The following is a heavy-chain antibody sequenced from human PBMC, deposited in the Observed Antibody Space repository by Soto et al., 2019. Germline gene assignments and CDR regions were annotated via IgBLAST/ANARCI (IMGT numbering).Heavy chain of an antibody. V-gene: IGHV4-4*02. CDR2: IYHSGST. J-gene: IGHJ6*02. D-gene: IGHD3-3*01. Sequence: QVQLQESGPGLVKPSGTLSLTCAVSGGSISSSNWWRWVRQPPGKGLEWIGEIYHSGSTNYNPSLKSRVTISVDKSKNQFSLKLSCVTAADTAVYYCARDPAFGVVAGAYYYYGMDVWGQGTTVTVSS. CDR3: ARDPAFGVVAGAYYYYGMDV. CDR1: GGSISSSNW.